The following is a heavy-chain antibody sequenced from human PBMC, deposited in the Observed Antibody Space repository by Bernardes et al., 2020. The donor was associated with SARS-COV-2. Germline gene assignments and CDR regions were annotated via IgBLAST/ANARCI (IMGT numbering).Heavy chain of an antibody. Sequence: GGSLRLCCAASGFTFSNAWMSWVRQAPGKGLEWVGRIKSKTDGGTTDYAAPVKGRFTISRDDSKNTLYLQMNSLKTEDTAVYYCTNIRGRYSSSSGGFYYYGMDFWGQGTTVTVSS. D-gene: IGHD6-6*01. V-gene: IGHV3-15*01. J-gene: IGHJ6*02. CDR1: GFTFSNAW. CDR2: IKSKTDGGTT. CDR3: TNIRGRYSSSSGGFYYYGMDF.